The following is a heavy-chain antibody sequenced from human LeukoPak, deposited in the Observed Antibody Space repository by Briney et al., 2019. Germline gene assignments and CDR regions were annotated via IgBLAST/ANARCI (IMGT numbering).Heavy chain of an antibody. D-gene: IGHD2-15*01. CDR3: AGGLSPRGVAASGVLPLVNYFNLSMDV. CDR2: FNPRGGRT. J-gene: IGHJ6*02. V-gene: IGHV1-46*01. CDR1: GYTFTNCY. Sequence: ASVKVSCEASGYTFTNCYIHWVRQAPRRGLEWMGMFNPRGGRTNYALRFQGRGSMIRVGVTSTVNMVLRRLRSADPATYYCAGGLSPRGVAASGVLPLVNYFNLSMDVWGQGTAVTVPS.